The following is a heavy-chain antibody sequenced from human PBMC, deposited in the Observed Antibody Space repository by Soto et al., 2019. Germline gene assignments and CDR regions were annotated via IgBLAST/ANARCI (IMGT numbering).Heavy chain of an antibody. CDR1: GFTFSNNG. V-gene: IGHV3-30*03. Sequence: QVQLVESGGGVVQPGWSLRLSCAASGFTFSNNGMHWVRQAPGKGLEWVAFISNDESNTYYVDSVKGRFSISRDNSQNILCLKMNSLRGEDTAVYYCVTGHWNYFDYWGQGTLVTVSS. D-gene: IGHD3-3*01. CDR3: VTGHWNYFDY. CDR2: ISNDESNT. J-gene: IGHJ4*02.